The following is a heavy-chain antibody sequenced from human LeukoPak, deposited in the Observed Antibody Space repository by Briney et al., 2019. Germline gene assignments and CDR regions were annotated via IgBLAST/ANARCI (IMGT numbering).Heavy chain of an antibody. V-gene: IGHV3-74*01. CDR2: IKSDGKT. J-gene: IGHJ1*01. CDR1: GFTFSRYW. Sequence: PGGSLRLSCEASGFTFSRYWMHWVRQAPGKGLVWVSRIKSDGKTKYSDSVEGRFTISRDNAKNRVSLQMDSLRAEDTCVYYCARAPSEVGGYYPEYFRHWGQGTLVTVSS. D-gene: IGHD3-22*01. CDR3: ARAPSEVGGYYPEYFRH.